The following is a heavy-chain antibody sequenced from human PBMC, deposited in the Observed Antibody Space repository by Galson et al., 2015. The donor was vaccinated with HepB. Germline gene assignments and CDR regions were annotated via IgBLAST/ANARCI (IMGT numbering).Heavy chain of an antibody. Sequence: SLRLSCAASGFTFNNYAMTWVRQAPGKGLEWVSIISTSVITTSYADSVKGRFAISRDTSKNTLYLQMSSLRAEDTAVYYCARESQTGEWGGAFDIWGPGTMVTVSA. V-gene: IGHV3-23*01. CDR1: GFTFNNYA. CDR2: ISTSVITT. D-gene: IGHD7-27*01. CDR3: ARESQTGEWGGAFDI. J-gene: IGHJ3*02.